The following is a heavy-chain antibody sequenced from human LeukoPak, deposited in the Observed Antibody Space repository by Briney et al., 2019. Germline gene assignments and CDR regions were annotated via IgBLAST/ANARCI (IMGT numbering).Heavy chain of an antibody. CDR2: ISGSGGST. J-gene: IGHJ4*02. CDR1: GFTFSSYA. V-gene: IGHV3-23*01. CDR3: ANYDSSGYKAFDY. Sequence: GGSLRLSCAASGFTFSSYAMSRVRQAPGKGLEWVSAISGSGGSTYYADSVKGRFTISRDNSKNTLYLQMNSLRAEDTAVYYCANYDSSGYKAFDYWGQGTLVTVSS. D-gene: IGHD3-22*01.